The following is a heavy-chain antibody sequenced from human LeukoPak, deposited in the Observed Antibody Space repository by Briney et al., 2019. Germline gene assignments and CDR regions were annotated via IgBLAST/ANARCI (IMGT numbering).Heavy chain of an antibody. D-gene: IGHD1-1*01. CDR2: IIPIFGTA. CDR3: AICVRTAWFDP. J-gene: IGHJ5*02. V-gene: IGHV1-69*13. CDR1: GYTFTSYA. Sequence: GASVKVSCKASGYTFTSYAISWVRQAPGQGLEWMGGIIPIFGTANYAQKFQGRVTITADESTSTAYMELSSLRSEDTAVYYCAICVRTAWFDPWGQGTLVTVSS.